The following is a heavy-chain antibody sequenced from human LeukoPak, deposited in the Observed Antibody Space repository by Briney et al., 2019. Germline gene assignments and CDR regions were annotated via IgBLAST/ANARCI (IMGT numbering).Heavy chain of an antibody. CDR1: GGSISSYY. V-gene: IGHV4-59*08. J-gene: IGHJ4*02. CDR3: ARSAYYYDSSGCYNY. CDR2: IYYSGST. Sequence: PSETLSLTCTVSGGSISSYYWSWIRQPPGKGLEWIGYIYYSGSTNYNPSLKSRVTISVDTSKNQFSLKLSSVTAADTAVYYCARSAYYYDSSGCYNYWGQGTLVTVSS. D-gene: IGHD3-22*01.